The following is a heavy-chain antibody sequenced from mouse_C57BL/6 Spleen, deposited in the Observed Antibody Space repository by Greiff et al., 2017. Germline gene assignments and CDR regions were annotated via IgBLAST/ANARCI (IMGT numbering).Heavy chain of an antibody. V-gene: IGHV1-81*01. CDR3: ARDYSNYFWYFDV. CDR1: GYTFTSYG. Sequence: VQLKESGAELARPGASVKLSCKASGYTFTSYGISWVKQRTGQGLEWIGEIYPRSGNTYYNEKFKGKATLTADKSSSTAYMELRSLTSEDSAVYFCARDYSNYFWYFDVWGTGTTVTVSS. J-gene: IGHJ1*03. CDR2: IYPRSGNT. D-gene: IGHD2-5*01.